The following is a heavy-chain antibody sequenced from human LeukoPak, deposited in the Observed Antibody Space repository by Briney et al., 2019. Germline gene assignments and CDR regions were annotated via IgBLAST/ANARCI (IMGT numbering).Heavy chain of an antibody. CDR1: GGTFSSYA. Sequence: GASVKVSCKASGGTFSSYAISWVRQAPGQGLEWMGRIIPIFGTANYAQKFQGRVTITTDESTSTAYMELSSLRSEDTAVYYCARDWDESELWSPHSTYYFDYWGQGTLVTVSS. J-gene: IGHJ4*02. CDR3: ARDWDESELWSPHSTYYFDY. D-gene: IGHD1-26*01. CDR2: IIPIFGTA. V-gene: IGHV1-69*05.